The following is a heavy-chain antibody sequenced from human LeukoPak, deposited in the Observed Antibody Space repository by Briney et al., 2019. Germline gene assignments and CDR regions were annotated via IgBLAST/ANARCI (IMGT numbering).Heavy chain of an antibody. CDR1: GFTFSSYA. CDR2: ISGSGGST. J-gene: IGHJ4*02. V-gene: IGHV3-23*01. D-gene: IGHD6-19*01. Sequence: GGSLRLSCAASGFTFSSYAMTWVRQAPGKGLEWVSGISGSGGSTYYADSVKGRFTISRDNSKNTLYLQMNSLRAEDTAVYYCAKAYEQWLVLKGGKLDYWGQGTLVTVSS. CDR3: AKAYEQWLVLKGGKLDY.